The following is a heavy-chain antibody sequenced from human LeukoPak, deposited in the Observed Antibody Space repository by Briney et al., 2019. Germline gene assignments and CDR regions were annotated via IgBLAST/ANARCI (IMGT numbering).Heavy chain of an antibody. CDR2: IYTSGST. CDR3: RGRNTFGFDY. Sequence: SETLSLTCTVSGGSISSYYWSWIRQPAGKGLEWIGRIYTSGSTNYNPSLKSRVTMSVDTSKNQFSLKLSSVTAADTAVYSCRGRNTFGFDYWGQGTLVTVSS. J-gene: IGHJ4*02. V-gene: IGHV4-4*07. D-gene: IGHD1-26*01. CDR1: GGSISSYY.